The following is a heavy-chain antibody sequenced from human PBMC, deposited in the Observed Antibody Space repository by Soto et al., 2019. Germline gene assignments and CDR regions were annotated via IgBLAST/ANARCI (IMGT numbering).Heavy chain of an antibody. CDR3: ARAPMYYYDSSGYYGAFDI. CDR2: IYHSGST. CDR1: GGSISSSNW. V-gene: IGHV4-4*02. J-gene: IGHJ3*02. D-gene: IGHD3-22*01. Sequence: SETLSLTCAVSGGSISSSNWWSWVRQPPGKGLEWIGEIYHSGSTNYNPSLKSRVTISVDKSKNQFSLKLSSVTAADTAVYYCARAPMYYYDSSGYYGAFDIWGQGTMVTVSS.